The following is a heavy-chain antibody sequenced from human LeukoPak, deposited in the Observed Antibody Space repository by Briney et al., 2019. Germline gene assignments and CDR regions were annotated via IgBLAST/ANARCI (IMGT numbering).Heavy chain of an antibody. J-gene: IGHJ4*02. CDR2: ISSSSSYI. CDR3: ASTLFGGGSLDY. CDR1: GFTFSRFS. Sequence: GGSLRLSCAGSGFTFSRFSLNWVRQAPGKGLEWVSSISSSSSYIYYADSVKGRFTISRDNAKNSLYLQMNSLRAEDTAVYYCASTLFGGGSLDYWGQGTLVTVSS. V-gene: IGHV3-21*01. D-gene: IGHD2-15*01.